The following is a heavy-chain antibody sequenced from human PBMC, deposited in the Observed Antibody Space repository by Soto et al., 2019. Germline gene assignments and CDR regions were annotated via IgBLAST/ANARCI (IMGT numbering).Heavy chain of an antibody. CDR3: ARDSEGIVVVPAAPGWFDP. J-gene: IGHJ5*02. CDR1: GFTFSSYS. Sequence: GGPLRLSCAASGFTFSSYSMNWVRQAPGKGLEWVSYISSSSSTIYYADSVKGRFTISRDNAKNSLYLQMNSLRAEDTAVCYCARDSEGIVVVPAAPGWFDPWGQGTLVTVSS. V-gene: IGHV3-48*01. D-gene: IGHD2-2*01. CDR2: ISSSSSTI.